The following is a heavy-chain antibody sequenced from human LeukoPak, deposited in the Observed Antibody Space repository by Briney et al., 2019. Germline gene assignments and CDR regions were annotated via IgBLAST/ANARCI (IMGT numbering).Heavy chain of an antibody. Sequence: GGSLRLPCAASGFTFTNSWMTWVRQAPGKGLGWVASISPDGGEIHYVDSVKGRFTISRDNAKDSLYLQMNSLRAEDTAVYYCAELGITMIGGVWGKGTTVTISS. CDR2: ISPDGGEI. D-gene: IGHD3-10*02. CDR1: GFTFTNSW. J-gene: IGHJ6*04. CDR3: AELGITMIGGV. V-gene: IGHV3-7*01.